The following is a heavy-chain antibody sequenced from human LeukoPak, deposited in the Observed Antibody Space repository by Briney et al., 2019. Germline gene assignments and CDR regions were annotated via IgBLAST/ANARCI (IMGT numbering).Heavy chain of an antibody. CDR2: VFYSGIT. D-gene: IGHD6-13*01. Sequence: SETLSLTCSVSGGFFTGYYWSWIRQTPGKGLEWIGFVFYSGITDYNSSLKSRVTMSVDTSKNQISLKLSSVTAADTAVYYCARGYSSSWYYFDYWGQGTLVTVSS. J-gene: IGHJ4*02. V-gene: IGHV4-59*12. CDR3: ARGYSSSWYYFDY. CDR1: GGFFTGYY.